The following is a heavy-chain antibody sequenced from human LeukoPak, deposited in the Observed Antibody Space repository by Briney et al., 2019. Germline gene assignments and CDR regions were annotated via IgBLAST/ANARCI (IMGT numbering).Heavy chain of an antibody. Sequence: SETLSLTWNVSGDSLTSHFWSWIRQTPGKGLEWIGYVFHSGTTNYSPSLKSRVTISLDTSKKQFYLRLASVTAADTAVYYCARRMATVTDAFDIWGRGTMVSVSS. CDR2: VFHSGTT. J-gene: IGHJ3*02. CDR3: ARRMATVTDAFDI. CDR1: GDSLTSHF. D-gene: IGHD5-24*01. V-gene: IGHV4-59*08.